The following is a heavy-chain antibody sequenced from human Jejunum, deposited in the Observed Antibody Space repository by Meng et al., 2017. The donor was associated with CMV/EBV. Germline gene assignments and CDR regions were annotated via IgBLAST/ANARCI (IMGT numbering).Heavy chain of an antibody. D-gene: IGHD3-10*01. CDR3: LRGSGGSV. Sequence: WGPFVVKHSKTLSHTCTGSGVFSSSMSYSWVWNRQSLRKGLERLVSIYYSGSNYYNPSQKIRVTISVDKSKNQFFMKWSSVYAADTAVYNCLRGSGGSVWGQGTLVTVSS. V-gene: IGHV4-39*07. CDR1: GVFSSSMSYS. J-gene: IGHJ1*01. CDR2: IYYSGSN.